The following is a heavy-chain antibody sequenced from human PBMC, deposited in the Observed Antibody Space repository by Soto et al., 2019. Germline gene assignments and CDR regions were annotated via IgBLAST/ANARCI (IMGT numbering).Heavy chain of an antibody. J-gene: IGHJ4*02. Sequence: PGGSLRLSCAASGINFNDYWMSWVRQAPGKGLEWVANIKEDGSSKYYVDSVKGRFTISRDNAKNSLYLQMNSLRAEDTALYYCASEKWYVFDHWGQGTQVTVYS. D-gene: IGHD2-8*01. CDR1: GINFNDYW. CDR2: IKEDGSSK. CDR3: ASEKWYVFDH. V-gene: IGHV3-7*03.